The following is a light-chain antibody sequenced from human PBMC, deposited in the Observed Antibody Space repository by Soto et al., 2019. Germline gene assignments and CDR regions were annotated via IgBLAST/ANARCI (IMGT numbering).Light chain of an antibody. CDR3: QQYNNLPPYT. V-gene: IGKV3-15*01. CDR1: QSVSSN. CDR2: GAS. J-gene: IGKJ2*01. Sequence: EIVMTQSPATLSVSPGERATLSCRASQSVSSNLAWYQQKPGQAPRLLIYGASTRATGIQDRFSGSGSGTEFTLTISSLQSEDFAVYFCQQYNNLPPYTFGQGTKLEIK.